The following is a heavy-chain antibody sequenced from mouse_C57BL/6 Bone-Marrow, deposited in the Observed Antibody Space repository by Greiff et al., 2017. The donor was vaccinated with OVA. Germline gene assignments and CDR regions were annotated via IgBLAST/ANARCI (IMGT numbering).Heavy chain of an antibody. CDR3: ARSPIYYYGSSYHYYAMDY. J-gene: IGHJ4*01. CDR1: GFSLSTSGMG. CDR2: IYWDDDK. D-gene: IGHD1-1*01. V-gene: IGHV8-12*01. Sequence: ESGPGILQSSQTLSLTCSFSGFSLSTSGMGVSWIRQPSGKGLEWLAHIYWDDDKRYNPSLKSRLTISKDTSRNQVFLKITSVDTADTATYYCARSPIYYYGSSYHYYAMDYWGQGTSVTVSS.